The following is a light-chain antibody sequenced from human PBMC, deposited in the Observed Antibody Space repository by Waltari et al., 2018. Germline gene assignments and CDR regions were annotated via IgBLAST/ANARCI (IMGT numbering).Light chain of an antibody. Sequence: ELVMTQSPATLSVFPGERAILSCRASQSIRSNLAWYQHKPGQAPRLLIYGASTRATGIPARFSGSGSGTEFTLTISSLQSEDFAVYFCQQYDNWLGTFGQGTKVEIK. CDR2: GAS. CDR3: QQYDNWLGT. V-gene: IGKV3-15*01. CDR1: QSIRSN. J-gene: IGKJ1*01.